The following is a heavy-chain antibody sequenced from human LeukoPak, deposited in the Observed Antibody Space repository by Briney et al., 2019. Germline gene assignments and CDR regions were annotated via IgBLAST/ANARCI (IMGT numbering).Heavy chain of an antibody. J-gene: IGHJ4*02. D-gene: IGHD3-22*01. Sequence: PSETLSLTCAVYGGSFSGYYWSWLRQPPGNGLEWIGEINHSGSTNYNPSLKSRVTISVDTSKNQFSLKLSSVTAADTAVYYCARGRSYYDSSTDYWGQGTLVTVSS. CDR2: INHSGST. V-gene: IGHV4-34*01. CDR1: GGSFSGYY. CDR3: ARGRSYYDSSTDY.